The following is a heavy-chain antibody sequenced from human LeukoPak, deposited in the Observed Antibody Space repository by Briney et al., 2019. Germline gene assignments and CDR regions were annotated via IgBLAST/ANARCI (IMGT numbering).Heavy chain of an antibody. CDR1: EFSVGSNY. J-gene: IGHJ3*02. Sequence: PGGSLRLSCAASEFSVGSNYMTWVRQAPGKGLEWVSVISPSGSYTYYADSVKGRFTISRDNYKNRVYMQMNSLRAEDTAVYYCAKGMTTDDVAFDIWGQGTMVTVSS. V-gene: IGHV3-23*01. CDR3: AKGMTTDDVAFDI. CDR2: ISPSGSYT. D-gene: IGHD4-17*01.